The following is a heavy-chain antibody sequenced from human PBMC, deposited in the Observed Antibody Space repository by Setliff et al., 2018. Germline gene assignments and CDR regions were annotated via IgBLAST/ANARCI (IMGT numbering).Heavy chain of an antibody. Sequence: SETLSLTCTVSGGSVSNSGFFWGWLRQSPGKGLEWIGNIYDSGSSNYNASLKSRLIITRDTSKNQISLKLTSVTAADTAVYYCGRGFSRIEGWGNWFDPWGQGILVTVSS. V-gene: IGHV4-39*01. CDR2: IYDSGSS. J-gene: IGHJ5*02. CDR3: GRGFSRIEGWGNWFDP. D-gene: IGHD2-15*01. CDR1: GGSVSNSGFF.